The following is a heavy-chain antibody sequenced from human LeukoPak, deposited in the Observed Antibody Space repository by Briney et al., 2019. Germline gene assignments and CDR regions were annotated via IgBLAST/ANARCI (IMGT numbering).Heavy chain of an antibody. CDR3: ARGRHGTSWYDS. V-gene: IGHV4-39*07. J-gene: IGHJ5*01. Sequence: SETLSLTCTVSGGSIGTSSYYWGWIRQPPGKGLEWIGNIHNSESTYYNPSLKSRVTMSVDTSKNQFSLKLTSVTAADTAVYYCARGRHGTSWYDSWGQGTLVIVSS. CDR1: GGSIGTSSYY. D-gene: IGHD2-2*01. CDR2: IHNSEST.